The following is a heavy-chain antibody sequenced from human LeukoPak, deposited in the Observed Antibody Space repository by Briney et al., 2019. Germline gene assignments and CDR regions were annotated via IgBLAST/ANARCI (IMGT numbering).Heavy chain of an antibody. CDR1: GFTFSSYS. V-gene: IGHV3-21*01. Sequence: GGSLRLSCAASGFTFSSYSMNWVRQAPGKGLEWVSSISSSSSYIYYADSVKGRFTISRDNAKNSLYLQMNSLRAEDTAVYYCAREQLLWFGESYYYGMDVWGQGTTVTVSS. J-gene: IGHJ6*02. D-gene: IGHD3-10*01. CDR2: ISSSSSYI. CDR3: AREQLLWFGESYYYGMDV.